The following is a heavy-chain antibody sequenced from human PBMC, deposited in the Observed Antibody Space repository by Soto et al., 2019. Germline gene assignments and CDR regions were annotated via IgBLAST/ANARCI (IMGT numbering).Heavy chain of an antibody. Sequence: SETLSLSCTVSGVSISTYYWTWVRQPPGKGLEWIGYIHYSGSTNYNPSLKSRVTISVDTSKNQFSLKLTSVTAADTAVYFCARDIWVGGDYYYYAMDVWGQGTTVTVSS. D-gene: IGHD3-16*01. V-gene: IGHV4-59*01. J-gene: IGHJ6*02. CDR2: IHYSGST. CDR1: GVSISTYY. CDR3: ARDIWVGGDYYYYAMDV.